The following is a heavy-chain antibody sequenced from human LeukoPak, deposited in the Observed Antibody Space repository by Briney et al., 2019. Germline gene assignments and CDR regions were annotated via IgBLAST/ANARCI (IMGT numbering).Heavy chain of an antibody. J-gene: IGHJ4*02. D-gene: IGHD1-26*01. CDR2: FDPEDGET. CDR1: GYTLTELS. V-gene: IGHV1-24*01. Sequence: ASVKVSCKVSGYTLTELSMHWVRQAPGKGLAWMGCFDPEDGETLYAQKFQGRVTMTEDTSTDTAYMELSSLRSEDTAVYYCATGRSNISGSSRHFDYWGQGTLVTVSS. CDR3: ATGRSNISGSSRHFDY.